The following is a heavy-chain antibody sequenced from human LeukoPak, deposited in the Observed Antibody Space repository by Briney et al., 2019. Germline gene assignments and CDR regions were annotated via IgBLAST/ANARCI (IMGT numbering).Heavy chain of an antibody. D-gene: IGHD3-22*01. Sequence: ASVKVSCKASGYTFTSYGISWVRQATGQGLEWMGWMNPNSGNTGYAQKFQGRVTMTRNTSISTAYMELSSLRSEDTAVYYCARANYYDSSGYYYYYYYYMDVWGKGTTVTISS. V-gene: IGHV1-8*02. CDR2: MNPNSGNT. CDR1: GYTFTSYG. J-gene: IGHJ6*03. CDR3: ARANYYDSSGYYYYYYYYMDV.